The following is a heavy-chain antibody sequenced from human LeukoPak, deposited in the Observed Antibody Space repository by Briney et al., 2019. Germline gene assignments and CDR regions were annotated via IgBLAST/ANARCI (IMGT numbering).Heavy chain of an antibody. J-gene: IGHJ4*02. CDR3: ATKQWLVRENYFDY. Sequence: SETLSLTCTVSGGSISSTSYYWGWIRQPPGKGLEWIGDFYYSGNTYYNPSLKGRVTISVDTSKNQFSLKLSSVTAADTAVYYCATKQWLVRENYFDYWGQGTLVTVSS. D-gene: IGHD6-19*01. V-gene: IGHV4-39*01. CDR2: FYYSGNT. CDR1: GGSISSTSYY.